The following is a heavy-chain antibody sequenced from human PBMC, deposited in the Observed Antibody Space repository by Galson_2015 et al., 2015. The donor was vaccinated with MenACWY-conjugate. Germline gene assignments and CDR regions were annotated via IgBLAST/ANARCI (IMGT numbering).Heavy chain of an antibody. V-gene: IGHV3-7*01. J-gene: IGHJ6*02. CDR1: GFTFRNYW. CDR2: IRHDGSDK. Sequence: SLRLSCAASGFTFRNYWMPWVRQAPGRGLEWVGRIRHDGSDKYYVHSVKGRFTISRDNAKNSVYLEMSSLRAEDTAVYSCARDHYGMDVWGQGTPVTASS. CDR3: ARDHYGMDV.